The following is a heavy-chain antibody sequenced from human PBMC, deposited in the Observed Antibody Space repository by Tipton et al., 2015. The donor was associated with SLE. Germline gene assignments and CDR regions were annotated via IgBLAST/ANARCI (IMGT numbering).Heavy chain of an antibody. CDR1: GGSISSYY. D-gene: IGHD6-13*01. J-gene: IGHJ4*02. CDR3: ARESSWDPLFDY. Sequence: TLSLTCTVSGGSISSYYWSWIRQPPGKGLEWIGYIYYSGSTNYNPSLKSRVTTSVDTSKNQFSLKLSSVTAADTAVYYCARESSWDPLFDYWAQGPLVTVSS. V-gene: IGHV4-59*01. CDR2: IYYSGST.